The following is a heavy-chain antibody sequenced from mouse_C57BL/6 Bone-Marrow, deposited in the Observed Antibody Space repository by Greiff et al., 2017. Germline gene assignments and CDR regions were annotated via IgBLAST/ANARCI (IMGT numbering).Heavy chain of an antibody. V-gene: IGHV14-2*01. D-gene: IGHD2-3*01. CDR2: IDPEDGET. CDR1: GFNIKDYY. J-gene: IGHJ3*01. CDR3: ALDGYYGGFAY. Sequence: DVQLQESGAELVKPGASVKLSCTASGFNIKDYYMHWVKQRTEQGLEWIGRIDPEDGETKYAPKFPGKATITADTSSNTAYLQLSSLTSEDTAVYYCALDGYYGGFAYWGQGTLVTVSA.